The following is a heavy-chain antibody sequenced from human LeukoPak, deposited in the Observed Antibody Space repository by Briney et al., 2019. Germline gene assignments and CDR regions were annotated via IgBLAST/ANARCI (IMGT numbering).Heavy chain of an antibody. J-gene: IGHJ4*02. Sequence: GASVKVSCKGSGYTFTGYYMHWVRQAPGQGLEWMGRINPNSGGTNYAQKFQGRVTMTRDTSISTAYMELSRLRSDDTAVYYCARVVRFWLVQRGFDYWGQGTLVTVSS. CDR2: INPNSGGT. D-gene: IGHD6-19*01. CDR1: GYTFTGYY. V-gene: IGHV1-2*06. CDR3: ARVVRFWLVQRGFDY.